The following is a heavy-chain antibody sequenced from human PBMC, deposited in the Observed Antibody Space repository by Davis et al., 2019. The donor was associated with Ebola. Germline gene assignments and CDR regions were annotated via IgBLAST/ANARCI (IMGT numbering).Heavy chain of an antibody. CDR2: TYYTYKWYH. V-gene: IGHV6-1*01. CDR3: ARGWLRGGMDV. J-gene: IGHJ6*02. CDR1: GDSVNSGG. Sequence: PSETLSLTCAISGDSVNSGGWNWIRQSPSRGLEWLGRTYYTYKWYHDYAVSMKSRITVNPDTSKNQFSLQLTSVTPEDTALYYCARGWLRGGMDVWGEGTTVTV. D-gene: IGHD5-18*01.